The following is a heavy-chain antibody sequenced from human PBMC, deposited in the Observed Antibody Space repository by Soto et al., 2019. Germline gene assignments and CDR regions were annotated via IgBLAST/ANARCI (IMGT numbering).Heavy chain of an antibody. CDR3: ARDIPLYCSGGSCWVFDY. V-gene: IGHV3-11*01. D-gene: IGHD2-15*01. CDR2: ISSSGSTI. Sequence: GGSLRLSCAASGFTFSDYYMSWIRQAPGKGLEWVSYISSSGSTIYYADSVKGRFTISRDNAKNSLYLQMNSLRAEDTAVYYCARDIPLYCSGGSCWVFDYWGQGTLVTVSS. J-gene: IGHJ4*02. CDR1: GFTFSDYY.